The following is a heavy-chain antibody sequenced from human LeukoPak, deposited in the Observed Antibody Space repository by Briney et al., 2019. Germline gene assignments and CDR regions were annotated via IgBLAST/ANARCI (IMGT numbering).Heavy chain of an antibody. J-gene: IGHJ3*02. D-gene: IGHD2-2*01. CDR2: IYYSGST. V-gene: IGHV4-31*03. CDR3: AKDQGVVVPSRVGAFDI. Sequence: SETLSLTCTVSGGSISSDGYYWSWIRQHPGKGLEWIGYIYYSGSTYYNPSLKSRVTISVDTSKNQFSLKLSSVTAADTAVYYCAKDQGVVVPSRVGAFDIWGQGTMVTVSS. CDR1: GGSISSDGYY.